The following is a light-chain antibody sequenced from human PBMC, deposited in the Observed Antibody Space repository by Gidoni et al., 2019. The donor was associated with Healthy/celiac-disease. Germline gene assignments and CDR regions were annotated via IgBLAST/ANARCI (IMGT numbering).Light chain of an antibody. Sequence: ELVLTQSPGTLSLSPGERATLSCRASQSVSSSYLDWYQQKPGQAPRLLIYGASNRATGIPDRFSGSGSGTDFTLTINRLEPEDFAVYYCQQYGSSPQTFGQGTKVEIK. CDR2: GAS. CDR3: QQYGSSPQT. CDR1: QSVSSSY. V-gene: IGKV3-20*01. J-gene: IGKJ1*01.